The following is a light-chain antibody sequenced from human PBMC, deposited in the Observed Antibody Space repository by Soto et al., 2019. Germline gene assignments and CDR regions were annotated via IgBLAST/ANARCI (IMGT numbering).Light chain of an antibody. CDR2: EGS. CDR1: STDVGSYNL. CDR3: CSYAGSRTYV. Sequence: QSALTQPASVSASPGKSITISCTGSSTDVGSYNLVSWYQQHPGKASKLMIYEGSMRHSVVSNHCSGSKSGNTASLTISGLQAEDVSDYYCCSYAGSRTYVFGTGTKVTVL. V-gene: IGLV2-23*01. J-gene: IGLJ1*01.